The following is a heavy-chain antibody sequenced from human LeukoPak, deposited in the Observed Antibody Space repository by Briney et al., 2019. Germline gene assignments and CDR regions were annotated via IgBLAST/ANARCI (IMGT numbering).Heavy chain of an antibody. D-gene: IGHD4-17*01. CDR1: GGSVSSGSYY. CDR2: IYYSGST. CDR3: ARYQLQTGYGDWAFDY. J-gene: IGHJ4*02. V-gene: IGHV4-61*01. Sequence: SETLSLTCTVSGGSVSSGSYYWSWIRQPPGKGLEWIGYIYYSGSTNYNPSLKSRVTISVDTSKNQFSLKLSSVTAADTAVYYCARYQLQTGYGDWAFDYWGQGTLVTVSS.